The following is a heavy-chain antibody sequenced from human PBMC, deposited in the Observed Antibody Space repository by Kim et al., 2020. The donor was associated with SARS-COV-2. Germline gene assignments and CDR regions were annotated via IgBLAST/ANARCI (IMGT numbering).Heavy chain of an antibody. D-gene: IGHD3-10*01. CDR3: ARNPPAMVRGVVDY. Sequence: ADPGKGRFTISRDNSKNTLYLQMNSLRAEDTAVYYCARNPPAMVRGVVDYWGQGTLVTVSS. J-gene: IGHJ4*02. V-gene: IGHV3-23*03.